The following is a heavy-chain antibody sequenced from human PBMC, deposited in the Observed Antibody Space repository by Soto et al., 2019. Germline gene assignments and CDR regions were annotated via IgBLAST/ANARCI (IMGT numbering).Heavy chain of an antibody. V-gene: IGHV3-48*03. J-gene: IGHJ4*02. Sequence: GGSLRLSCAASGFTFSSYEMNWVRQAPGKGLEWVSYISSSGSTIYYADSVKGRFTISRDNAKNSLYLQMNSLRAEDTAVYYCARGSYYDSSGYYNGFDYWGQGTLVTVSS. CDR2: ISSSGSTI. CDR3: ARGSYYDSSGYYNGFDY. D-gene: IGHD3-22*01. CDR1: GFTFSSYE.